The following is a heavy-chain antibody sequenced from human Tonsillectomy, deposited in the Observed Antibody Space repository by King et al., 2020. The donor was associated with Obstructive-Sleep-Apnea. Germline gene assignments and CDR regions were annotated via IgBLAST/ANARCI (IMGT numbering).Heavy chain of an antibody. CDR2: INSDGSST. D-gene: IGHD1-7*01. V-gene: IGHV3-74*01. J-gene: IGHJ5*02. CDR1: GFTFSSYW. CDR3: ARKPGVTGTISP. Sequence: DVQLVESGGGLVQPGGSLRLSCAASGFTFSSYWMHWVRQAPGKGLVWVSRINSDGSSTSYADSVKGRFTISRDNAKNTLYLQMNSLRAEDTAVYYCARKPGVTGTISPWGQGTLVTVSS.